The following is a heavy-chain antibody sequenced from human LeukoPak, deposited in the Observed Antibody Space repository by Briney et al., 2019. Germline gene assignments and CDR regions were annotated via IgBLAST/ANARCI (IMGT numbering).Heavy chain of an antibody. Sequence: NPGGSLRLSCAASGFTVSSNYMSWVRQAPGKGLEWIWSIYYSGSTYYNPSLKSRVTISVDTSKNQFSLKLSSVTAADTAVYYCARSIAAAGNPPDPWGQGTLVTVSS. CDR3: ARSIAAAGNPPDP. D-gene: IGHD6-13*01. CDR1: GFTVSSNY. V-gene: IGHV4-39*01. CDR2: IYYSGST. J-gene: IGHJ5*02.